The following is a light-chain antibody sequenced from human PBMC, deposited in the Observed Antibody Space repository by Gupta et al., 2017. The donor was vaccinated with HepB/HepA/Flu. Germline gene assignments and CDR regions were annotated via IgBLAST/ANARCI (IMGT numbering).Light chain of an antibody. V-gene: IGLV3-25*03. Sequence: SYELTQPPSVSVSPGQTARITCSGDALPKRYTYWYQQKPGQAPVLVIYKDIKRPSGIPDRFSGSTSGTTVTLTISAVRAEDEADYFCQSADNSGFYEVFGGGTKLTVL. CDR2: KDI. CDR1: ALPKRY. CDR3: QSADNSGFYEV. J-gene: IGLJ3*02.